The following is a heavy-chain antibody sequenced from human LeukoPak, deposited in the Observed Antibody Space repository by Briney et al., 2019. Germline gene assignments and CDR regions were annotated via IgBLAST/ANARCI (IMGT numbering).Heavy chain of an antibody. Sequence: SGTLSLTCTVSGGSISSYYWSWIRQPPGKGLEWIGYIYYSGSTNYNPSLKSRVTISVDTSKNQFSLKLSSVTAADTAVYYCARASGSYSPRFDPWGQGTLVT. V-gene: IGHV4-59*01. CDR3: ARASGSYSPRFDP. CDR1: GGSISSYY. D-gene: IGHD1-26*01. CDR2: IYYSGST. J-gene: IGHJ5*02.